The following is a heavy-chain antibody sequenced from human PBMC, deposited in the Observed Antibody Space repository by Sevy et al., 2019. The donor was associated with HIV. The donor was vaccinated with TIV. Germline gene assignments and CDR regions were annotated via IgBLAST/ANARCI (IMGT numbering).Heavy chain of an antibody. J-gene: IGHJ4*02. CDR3: ARGTLGYCTGGVCSNPYYFDY. CDR2: TRNKANSYTT. Sequence: GGSLRLSCAASGFTFSDHYMDWVRQAPGKGLEWVGRTRNKANSYTTEYAASVKGRFTISRDDSKNSLYLQMNSLKTEDTAGYYCARGTLGYCTGGVCSNPYYFDYWGQGTLVTVSS. CDR1: GFTFSDHY. D-gene: IGHD2-8*02. V-gene: IGHV3-72*01.